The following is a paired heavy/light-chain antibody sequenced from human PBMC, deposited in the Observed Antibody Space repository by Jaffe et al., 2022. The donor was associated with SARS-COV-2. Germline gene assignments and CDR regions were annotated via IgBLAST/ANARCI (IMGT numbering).Light chain of an antibody. CDR1: QSIASY. CDR3: QQSFEIPRT. Sequence: DIQMTQSPSSLSASVGDRVTITCRASQSIASYLNWYLQKPGKAPKLLIYAASGLQSGVPSRFSGSGSGTDFTLTISSLQPEDFATYYCQQSFEIPRTFGQGTKVE. V-gene: IGKV1-39*01. CDR2: AAS. J-gene: IGKJ2*02.
Heavy chain of an antibody. V-gene: IGHV7-4-1*02. Sequence: QVQLVQSGSELKKPGASVKISCQASGYTFTRYAIHWVRQAPGQGLEWLGWINTDTGHPIYARGFTGRFVLSLDTSVNTAYLQITSLNTDDTAVYYCARSYTSSWNVGYFDSWGQGSLVTVS. CDR3: ARSYTSSWNVGYFDS. D-gene: IGHD6-13*01. J-gene: IGHJ4*02. CDR1: GYTFTRYA. CDR2: INTDTGHP.